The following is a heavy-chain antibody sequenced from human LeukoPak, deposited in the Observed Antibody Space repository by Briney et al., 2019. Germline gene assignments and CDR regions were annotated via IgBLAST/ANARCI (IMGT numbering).Heavy chain of an antibody. CDR2: MNPNSGGT. J-gene: IGHJ5*02. CDR1: GYTFTGYY. CDR3: ARARAPARPNNWFDP. Sequence: ASVNVSCKASGYTFTGYYMHWVRQAPGQGLEWMGWMNPNSGGTNYAQKFQGRVTMTRDTSISTAYLELSRLRSDDTAVYYCARARAPARPNNWFDPWGQGTLVTVSS. V-gene: IGHV1-2*02. D-gene: IGHD6-6*01.